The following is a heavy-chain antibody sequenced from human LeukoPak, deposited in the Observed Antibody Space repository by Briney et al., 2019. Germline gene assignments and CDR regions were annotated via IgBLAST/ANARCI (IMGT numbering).Heavy chain of an antibody. J-gene: IGHJ4*02. CDR2: ISSSSGAV. Sequence: SGGSLRLSCAASGFTFSTYSMHWVRQAPGKGLEWVSFISSSSGAVYYADSVKGRFSISRDNAKNSLYLQMNSLGAEDTAVYYCASVGLGYWGQGTPVTVSS. CDR3: ASVGLGY. CDR1: GFTFSTYS. D-gene: IGHD3/OR15-3a*01. V-gene: IGHV3-48*01.